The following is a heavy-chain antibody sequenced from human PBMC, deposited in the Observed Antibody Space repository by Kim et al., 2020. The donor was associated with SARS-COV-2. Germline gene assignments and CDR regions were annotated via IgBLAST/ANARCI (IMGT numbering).Heavy chain of an antibody. CDR1: GGSISSGDYY. CDR2: IYYSGST. Sequence: SETLSLTCTVSGGSISSGDYYWSWIRQPPGKGLEWIGYIYYSGSTYYNPSLKSRVTISVDTSKNQFSLKLSSVTAADTAVYYCARGYYDSSGYYYFDYWGQGTLVTVSS. CDR3: ARGYYDSSGYYYFDY. V-gene: IGHV4-30-4*01. D-gene: IGHD3-22*01. J-gene: IGHJ4*02.